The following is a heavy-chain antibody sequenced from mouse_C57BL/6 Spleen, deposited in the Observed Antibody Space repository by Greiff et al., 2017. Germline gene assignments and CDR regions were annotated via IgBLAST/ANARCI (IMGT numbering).Heavy chain of an antibody. CDR1: GFTFSSYA. D-gene: IGHD1-3*01. CDR3: TRDDSSYFDY. CDR2: ISSGGDYI. J-gene: IGHJ2*01. V-gene: IGHV5-9-1*02. Sequence: EVQRVESGEGLVKPGGSLKLPCAASGFTFSSYAMSWVRQTPEKRLEWVAYISSGGDYIYYADTVKGRFTISRDNARNTLYLQMSSLKSEDTAMYYCTRDDSSYFDYWGQGTTLTVSS.